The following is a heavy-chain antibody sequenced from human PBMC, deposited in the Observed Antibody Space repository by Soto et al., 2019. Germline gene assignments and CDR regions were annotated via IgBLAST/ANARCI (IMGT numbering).Heavy chain of an antibody. CDR3: ARDLKTIAVAGTGGY. Sequence: ASVKVSCKASGYTFTSYGISWVRQAPGQGLEWMGWISAYNGNTNYAQKLQGRVTMTTDTSTSTAYMELRSLRSDDTAVYYCARDLKTIAVAGTGGYWGQGTLVTVSS. D-gene: IGHD6-19*01. V-gene: IGHV1-18*01. CDR1: GYTFTSYG. J-gene: IGHJ4*02. CDR2: ISAYNGNT.